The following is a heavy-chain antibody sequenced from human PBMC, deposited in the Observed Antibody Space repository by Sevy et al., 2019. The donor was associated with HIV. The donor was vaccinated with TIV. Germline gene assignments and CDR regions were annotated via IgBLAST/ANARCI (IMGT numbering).Heavy chain of an antibody. J-gene: IGHJ6*02. Sequence: GGSLRLSCAASGFNANDNYMTWVRQAPGKGLEWVSIIHADGSSYYADSVKGRFTMSRDDSKNIVNLQMNSLRADDTAVYYCARDRRFCGNECYLYYYYGMDVWGQRTAVTVSS. CDR1: GFNANDNY. CDR3: ARDRRFCGNECYLYYYYGMDV. D-gene: IGHD3-16*02. V-gene: IGHV3-53*01. CDR2: IHADGSS.